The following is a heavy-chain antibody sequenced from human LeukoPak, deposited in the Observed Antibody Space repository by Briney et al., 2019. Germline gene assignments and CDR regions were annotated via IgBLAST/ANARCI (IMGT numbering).Heavy chain of an antibody. Sequence: GGSLRLPCAASGFTFSDYYMSWIRQAPGKGLEWVSYIGSSSSYTNYADSVKGRFTISRDNAKNSLYLQMNSLRAEDTAVYYCARGRDGYNYDDYWGQGTLVTVSS. D-gene: IGHD5-24*01. CDR3: ARGRDGYNYDDY. J-gene: IGHJ4*02. CDR2: IGSSSSYT. V-gene: IGHV3-11*06. CDR1: GFTFSDYY.